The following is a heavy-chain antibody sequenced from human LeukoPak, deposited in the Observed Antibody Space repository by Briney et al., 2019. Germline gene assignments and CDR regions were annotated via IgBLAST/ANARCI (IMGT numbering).Heavy chain of an antibody. CDR2: ISSSASTK. J-gene: IGHJ4*02. Sequence: GGSLRLSCAASGFTFSSYEMKWVRQAPGKGLEWVSYISSSASTKFYADSVKGRFTISRDNAKNSLYLQMNSLRAEDTAVYYCARGAMAGPFDYWGQGTLVIVSS. CDR1: GFTFSSYE. CDR3: ARGAMAGPFDY. D-gene: IGHD5-18*01. V-gene: IGHV3-48*03.